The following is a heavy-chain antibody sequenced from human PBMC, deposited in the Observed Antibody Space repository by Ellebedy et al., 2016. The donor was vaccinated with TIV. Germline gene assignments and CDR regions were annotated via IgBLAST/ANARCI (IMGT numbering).Heavy chain of an antibody. CDR1: GFTFSSYS. V-gene: IGHV3-21*01. CDR2: ISSSSSYI. CDR3: ARATYSSGCYDY. D-gene: IGHD6-19*01. Sequence: GGSLRLSXAASGFTFSSYSMNWVRQAPGKGLEWVSSISSSSSYIYYADSVKGRFTISRDNAKNSLYLQMNSLRAEDTAVYYCARATYSSGCYDYWGQGTLVTVSS. J-gene: IGHJ4*02.